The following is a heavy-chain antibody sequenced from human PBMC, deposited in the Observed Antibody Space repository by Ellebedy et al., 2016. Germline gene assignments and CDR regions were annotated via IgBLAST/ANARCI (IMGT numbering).Heavy chain of an antibody. CDR1: GYTFTGYY. CDR2: INPNSGGT. J-gene: IGHJ4*02. CDR3: ARGIVVVPAAIHY. Sequence: ASVKVSXKASGYTFTGYYMHWVRQAPGQGLEWMGWINPNSGGTNYAQKFQGRVTMTRDTSISTAYMELSRLRSDDTAVYYCARGIVVVPAAIHYWGQGTLVTVSS. D-gene: IGHD2-2*01. V-gene: IGHV1-2*02.